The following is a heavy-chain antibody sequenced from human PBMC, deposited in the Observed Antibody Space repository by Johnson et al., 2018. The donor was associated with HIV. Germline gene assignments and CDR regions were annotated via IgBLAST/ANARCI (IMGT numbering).Heavy chain of an antibody. D-gene: IGHD2-15*01. V-gene: IGHV3-30*04. CDR2: ISYDGTYE. Sequence: QVQLVESGGGVVQPGRSLRLSCAASGFTFSSYAMHWVRQAPGKGLEWVAVISYDGTYEFYADSVKGRLTISRDNPKNTLYLQMNSLRAEDTAVYYCAKDAYCSGGRCYGFGAFDIWGQGTMVTVSS. J-gene: IGHJ3*02. CDR3: AKDAYCSGGRCYGFGAFDI. CDR1: GFTFSSYA.